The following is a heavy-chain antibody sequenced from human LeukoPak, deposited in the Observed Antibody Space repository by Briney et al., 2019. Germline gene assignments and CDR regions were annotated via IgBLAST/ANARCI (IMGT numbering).Heavy chain of an antibody. J-gene: IGHJ4*02. D-gene: IGHD6-19*01. Sequence: GESLKISCKGSGYSFTSYWIGWVRQMPGKGLEWMGIIYPGDSDTRYSPSFQGQVTISADKSISTAYLQWSSLKASDTAMYYCARLRRSSGWLYYFDYWGQGTLVTVSS. V-gene: IGHV5-51*01. CDR2: IYPGDSDT. CDR3: ARLRRSSGWLYYFDY. CDR1: GYSFTSYW.